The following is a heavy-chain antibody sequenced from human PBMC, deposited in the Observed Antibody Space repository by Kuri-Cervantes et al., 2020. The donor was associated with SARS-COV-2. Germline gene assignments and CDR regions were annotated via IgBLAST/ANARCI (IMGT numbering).Heavy chain of an antibody. Sequence: GGSLRLSCAASGFTFSSYSMNWVRQAPGKGLEWVSSISCSSSYIYYADSVKGRFTISRDNAKNSLYLQMNSLRAEDTAVYYCAREKYYYDSSGLGGGEDYYYGMDVWGQGTTVTVSS. V-gene: IGHV3-21*01. CDR2: ISCSSSYI. CDR1: GFTFSSYS. CDR3: AREKYYYDSSGLGGGEDYYYGMDV. D-gene: IGHD3-22*01. J-gene: IGHJ6*02.